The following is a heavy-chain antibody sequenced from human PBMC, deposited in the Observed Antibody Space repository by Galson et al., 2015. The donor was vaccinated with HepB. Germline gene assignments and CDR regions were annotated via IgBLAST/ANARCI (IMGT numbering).Heavy chain of an antibody. CDR3: ARARDAGTYLYYYYGMDV. Sequence: LEWMGRIVPVLDVANYAQSFQGRVTITADKSTHTAYMELSRLRSEDTAVYYCARARDAGTYLYYYYGMDVWGQGTTVTVSS. CDR2: IVPVLDVA. J-gene: IGHJ6*02. V-gene: IGHV1-69*04. D-gene: IGHD1-26*01.